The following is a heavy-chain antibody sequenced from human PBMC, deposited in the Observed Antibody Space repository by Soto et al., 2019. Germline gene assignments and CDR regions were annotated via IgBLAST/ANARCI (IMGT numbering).Heavy chain of an antibody. J-gene: IGHJ4*02. Sequence: EVQLVESGGGLVKPGGSLRLSCAASGFTFTKAWMTWVRQTPGKGLEWVGRIKSRADGGTTDYAASVKDRFIISRDDSNDTLYLRMNRLKTDDTAVYYCTTASQWLPPYSWGQGALVTVSS. CDR1: GFTFTKAW. D-gene: IGHD6-19*01. V-gene: IGHV3-15*01. CDR3: TTASQWLPPYS. CDR2: IKSRADGGTT.